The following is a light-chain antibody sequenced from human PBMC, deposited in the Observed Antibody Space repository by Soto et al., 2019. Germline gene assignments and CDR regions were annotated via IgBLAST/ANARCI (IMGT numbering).Light chain of an antibody. CDR1: QSVSSN. J-gene: IGKJ4*01. Sequence: EIVMTQSPATLSVSPGERATLPCRASQSVSSNLAWYQQKPGQAPRLLIHGASSRVTGIPDRFSGSGSGTDFTLTITRLEPEDFAVYYCQQYQSLTFGGGTKVDI. CDR2: GAS. CDR3: QQYQSLT. V-gene: IGKV3D-15*01.